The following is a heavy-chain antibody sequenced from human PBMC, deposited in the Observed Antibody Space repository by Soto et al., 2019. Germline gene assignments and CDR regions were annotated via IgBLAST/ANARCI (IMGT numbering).Heavy chain of an antibody. Sequence: GGSLRLSCVVSGFTFSSSWMHWVRQGPGKGLVWVSRMNPDGSAINYADSVKGRFTTSRDNAKNILYLQMNSLRAEDTALYYCVRGVVVVVGSTAENFDHWGQGTLVTVSS. CDR3: VRGVVVVVGSTAENFDH. CDR2: MNPDGSAI. D-gene: IGHD2-15*01. CDR1: GFTFSSSW. J-gene: IGHJ4*02. V-gene: IGHV3-74*01.